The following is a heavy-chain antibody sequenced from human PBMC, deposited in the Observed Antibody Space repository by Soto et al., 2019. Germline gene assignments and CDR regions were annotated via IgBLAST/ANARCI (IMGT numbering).Heavy chain of an antibody. CDR3: AVTGGYSYRFAEYLQH. J-gene: IGHJ1*01. CDR1: GGTFSSYA. V-gene: IGHV1-18*01. Sequence: ASVKVSCKASGGTFSSYAISWVRQAPGQGLEWMGWISAYNGNTNYAQKLQGRVTMTTDTSTSTAYMELRSLRSDDTAVYYCAVTGGYSYRFAEYLQHWGQGTLVTVSS. D-gene: IGHD5-18*01. CDR2: ISAYNGNT.